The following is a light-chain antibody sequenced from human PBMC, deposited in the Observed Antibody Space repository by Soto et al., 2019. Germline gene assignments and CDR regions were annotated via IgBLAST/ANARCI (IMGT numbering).Light chain of an antibody. CDR1: SSKIGAGYD. J-gene: IGLJ2*01. Sequence: QSVLTQPPSVSGAPGQGAPISCTGRSSKIGAGYDVHWYQQLPGRAPKLLIYGNTNRPSGVPDRFSGSKSGTSASLAITGLQAEDEADYYCLSFDSSLSVVFGGGTQLTVL. CDR2: GNT. CDR3: LSFDSSLSVV. V-gene: IGLV1-40*01.